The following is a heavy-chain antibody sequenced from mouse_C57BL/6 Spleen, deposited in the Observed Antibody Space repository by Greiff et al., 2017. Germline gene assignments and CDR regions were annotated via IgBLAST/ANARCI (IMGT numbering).Heavy chain of an antibody. V-gene: IGHV5-9-1*02. CDR1: GFTFSSYA. J-gene: IGHJ3*01. CDR3: TREEVYYYGSGGFAY. Sequence: EVHLVESGEGLVKPGGSLKLSCAASGFTFSSYAMSWVRQTPEKRLEWVAYISSGGDYIYYADTVKGRFTISRDNARNTLYLQMSSLKSEDTAMYYCTREEVYYYGSGGFAYWGQGTLVTVSA. D-gene: IGHD1-1*01. CDR2: ISSGGDYI.